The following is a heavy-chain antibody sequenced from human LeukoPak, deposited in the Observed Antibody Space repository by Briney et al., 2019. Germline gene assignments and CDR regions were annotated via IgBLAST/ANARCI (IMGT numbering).Heavy chain of an antibody. CDR1: GFTFSSYA. V-gene: IGHV3-23*01. CDR2: ISNSGDRT. Sequence: GGSLRLSCAASGFTFSSYAMSWVRQAPGKGLEWVSTISNSGDRTYYADSVKGRFTISRDPSKNTLFLQMNTLRAEDTALYYCANGYCSGGSCYYYYMDVWGKGTTVTVSS. J-gene: IGHJ6*03. CDR3: ANGYCSGGSCYYYYMDV. D-gene: IGHD2-15*01.